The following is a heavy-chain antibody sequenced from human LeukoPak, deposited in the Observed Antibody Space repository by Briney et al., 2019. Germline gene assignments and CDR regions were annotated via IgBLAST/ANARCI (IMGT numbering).Heavy chain of an antibody. J-gene: IGHJ6*04. CDR3: ARDPYCSSTSCYERGYYYYGMDV. CDR1: GGTFSSYA. CDR2: IIPIFGTA. D-gene: IGHD2-2*01. V-gene: IGHV1-69*06. Sequence: ASVKVSCKASGGTFSSYAIGRVRQAPGQGLEWVGGIIPIFGTANYAQKFQGRVTITADKSTSTAYMELSSLRSEDTAVYYCARDPYCSSTSCYERGYYYYGMDVWGKGTTVTVSS.